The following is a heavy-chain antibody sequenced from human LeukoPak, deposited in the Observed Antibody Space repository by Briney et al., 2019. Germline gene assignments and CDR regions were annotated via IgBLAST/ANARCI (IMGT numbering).Heavy chain of an antibody. D-gene: IGHD6-13*01. V-gene: IGHV3-33*01. Sequence: GGSLRLSCVASGFTFSSYGMYWVRQAPGKGLEWVAVIWYDGSNKYYADSVKGRFTISRDNSKNTLYLQMNSLRAEDTAVYYCARDMESSSWTFPFDYWGQGTLVTVSS. J-gene: IGHJ4*02. CDR2: IWYDGSNK. CDR1: GFTFSSYG. CDR3: ARDMESSSWTFPFDY.